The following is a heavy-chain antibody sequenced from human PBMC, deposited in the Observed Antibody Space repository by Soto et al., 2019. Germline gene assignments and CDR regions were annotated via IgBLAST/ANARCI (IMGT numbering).Heavy chain of an antibody. CDR3: AKDLEIGRGYSYGKGFDY. CDR2: ITGSGAYT. D-gene: IGHD5-18*01. J-gene: IGHJ4*02. V-gene: IGHV3-23*01. Sequence: GGSLRLSCAASGFTFSSYAMSWVRQAPGKGLEWVSAITGSGAYTYYADSVKGRFTISRDNSKNTLYLQMNSLRAEDTALYYWAKDLEIGRGYSYGKGFDYGGQGTRVPVS. CDR1: GFTFSSYA.